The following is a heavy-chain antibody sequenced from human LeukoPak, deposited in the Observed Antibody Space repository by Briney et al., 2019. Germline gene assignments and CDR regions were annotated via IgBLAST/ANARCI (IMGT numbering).Heavy chain of an antibody. CDR3: ARDILSSTSCCNWFDP. V-gene: IGHV1-2*02. Sequence: ASVKVSCKASGYTFTGYYMHWVRQAPGQGLEWMGWINPNSGGTNYAQKFQGRVTMTRDTSISTAYMELSRLRSDDTAVYYCARDILSSTSCCNWFDPWGQGTLVTVSS. CDR1: GYTFTGYY. J-gene: IGHJ5*02. CDR2: INPNSGGT. D-gene: IGHD2-2*01.